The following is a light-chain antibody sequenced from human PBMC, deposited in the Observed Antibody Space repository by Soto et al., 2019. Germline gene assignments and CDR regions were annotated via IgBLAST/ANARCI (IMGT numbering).Light chain of an antibody. CDR3: QQRANLPLS. V-gene: IGKV3-11*01. CDR1: QSVGNS. Sequence: EIVLTQSPAALSLSPGERATLSCRASQSVGNSLAWYQQNPGQAPRLLIYDVYSKPLGNPARFTCSGSGTVFTLTISGLEPEDFAVYYCQQRANLPLSFGGGTKVEIK. CDR2: DVY. J-gene: IGKJ4*01.